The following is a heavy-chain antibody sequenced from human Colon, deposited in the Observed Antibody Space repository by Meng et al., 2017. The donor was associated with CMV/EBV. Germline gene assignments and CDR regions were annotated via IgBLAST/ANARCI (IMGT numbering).Heavy chain of an antibody. D-gene: IGHD3-22*01. Sequence: SGYTFTNYVIYWVRQAPGQRLEWMGWINAGNGNTKYSQKFQGRVTITRDTSASTAYMDLSSLRSEDTAVYYCARGRVVAAPYYFDYWGQGTLVTVSS. J-gene: IGHJ4*02. CDR2: INAGNGNT. V-gene: IGHV1-3*01. CDR1: GYTFTNYV. CDR3: ARGRVVAAPYYFDY.